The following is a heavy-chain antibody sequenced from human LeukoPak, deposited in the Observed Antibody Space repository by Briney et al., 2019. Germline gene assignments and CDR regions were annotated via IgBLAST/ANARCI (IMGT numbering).Heavy chain of an antibody. Sequence: SETLSLTCTVSGYSISSGYYWGWIRPPPGKGLEWIGNIYHSGSTYYNPSLKSRVTISVDTSKNQFSLKLSSVTAADTAVYYCVRVSGSYFYWGQGTLVTVSS. CDR2: IYHSGST. CDR1: GYSISSGYY. J-gene: IGHJ4*02. CDR3: VRVSGSYFY. V-gene: IGHV4-38-2*02. D-gene: IGHD1-26*01.